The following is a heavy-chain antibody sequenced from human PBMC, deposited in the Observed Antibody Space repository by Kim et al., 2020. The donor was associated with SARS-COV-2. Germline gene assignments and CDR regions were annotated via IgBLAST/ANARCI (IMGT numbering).Heavy chain of an antibody. CDR3: ARTAAGYRGHHWFDP. D-gene: IGHD6-13*01. J-gene: IGHJ5*02. V-gene: IGHV7-4-1*02. Sequence: ASVKVSCMASGYTFTSYAMNWVRQAPGQGLEWMGWINTNTGNPTYAQGFTGRFVFSLVTSVSTAYLQISSLKAEDTAVYYCARTAAGYRGHHWFDPWGQGTLVTVSS. CDR1: GYTFTSYA. CDR2: INTNTGNP.